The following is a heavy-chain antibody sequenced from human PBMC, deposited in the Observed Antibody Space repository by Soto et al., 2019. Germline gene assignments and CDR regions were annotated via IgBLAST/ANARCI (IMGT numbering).Heavy chain of an antibody. V-gene: IGHV5-51*01. CDR3: ARLEYYYDSSGYSSYGMDV. D-gene: IGHD3-22*01. CDR2: IYPGDSDT. J-gene: IGHJ6*02. Sequence: PGESLKISCKGSGYSFTSYWIGWVRQMPGKGLEWMGIIYPGDSDTRYSPSFQGQVTISADKSISTAYLQWSSLKASDTAMYYWARLEYYYDSSGYSSYGMDVWGQGTTVTVS. CDR1: GYSFTSYW.